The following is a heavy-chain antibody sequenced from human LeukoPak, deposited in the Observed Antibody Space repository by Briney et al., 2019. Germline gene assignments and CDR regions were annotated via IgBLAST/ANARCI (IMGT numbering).Heavy chain of an antibody. D-gene: IGHD6-19*01. CDR2: ISSSSSYI. Sequence: GGSLRLSCAASGFTFSSYSINWVRQAPGKGLEWVSSISSSSSYIYYADSVKGRFTISRDNAKNSLYLQMNSLRAEDTAVYYCAKDQRSIAVAGYFDYWGQGALVTVSS. CDR3: AKDQRSIAVAGYFDY. CDR1: GFTFSSYS. V-gene: IGHV3-21*04. J-gene: IGHJ4*02.